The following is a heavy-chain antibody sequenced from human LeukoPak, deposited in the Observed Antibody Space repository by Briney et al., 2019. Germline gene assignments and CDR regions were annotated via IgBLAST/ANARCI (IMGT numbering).Heavy chain of an antibody. CDR3: ARGLRDDILTGYYNYYYFDY. J-gene: IGHJ4*02. CDR1: GFTFSSYW. CDR2: IDSDGSST. D-gene: IGHD3-9*01. Sequence: GGSLRLSCAASGFTFSSYWMHWVRQAPGKGLVWVSRIDSDGSSTSYADSVKGRFTISRDNAKNSLYLQMNSLRAEDTAVYYCARGLRDDILTGYYNYYYFDYWGQGTLVTVSS. V-gene: IGHV3-74*01.